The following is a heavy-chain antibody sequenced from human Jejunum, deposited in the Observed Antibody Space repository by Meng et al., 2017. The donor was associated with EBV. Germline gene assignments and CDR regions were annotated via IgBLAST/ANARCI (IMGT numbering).Heavy chain of an antibody. V-gene: IGHV4-39*01. Sequence: LQIRVSAPGLVKPSETLSLPCTVSGGSISSSSYYWGWIRQPPGKGLEWIGTYYNSGSTYYNPSLKSRVTISVDTSKNQFSLKLISVTAADTAAYYCARQGPSGRTFDYWGQGTLVTVSS. D-gene: IGHD1-26*01. CDR3: ARQGPSGRTFDY. CDR2: YYNSGST. J-gene: IGHJ4*02. CDR1: GGSISSSSYY.